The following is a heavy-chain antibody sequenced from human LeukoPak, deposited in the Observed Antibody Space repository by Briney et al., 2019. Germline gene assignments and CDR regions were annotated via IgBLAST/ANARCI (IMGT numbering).Heavy chain of an antibody. D-gene: IGHD4-11*01. Sequence: GRCLRLSFTGVGLTSGEYAVSWVRQAPGRGLEWVGFIRSKAYGGTTEYAASVKGRFTISRDDSKSIAYLQMDSLKTEDTAVYYCTRDSADYKGDYWGQGTLVTVSS. V-gene: IGHV3-49*04. CDR1: GLTSGEYA. J-gene: IGHJ4*02. CDR3: TRDSADYKGDY. CDR2: IRSKAYGGTT.